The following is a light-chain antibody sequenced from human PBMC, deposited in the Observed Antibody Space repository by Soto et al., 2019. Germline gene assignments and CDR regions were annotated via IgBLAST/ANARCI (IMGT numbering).Light chain of an antibody. V-gene: IGKV1-6*01. CDR3: HQANSFPVT. J-gene: IGKJ4*02. Sequence: AIELTQSPSSLSASVGDRVTITCRASQGIRDDLAALQQSTGRDPTVLIYATATLQSGGTSRFSGSGSGTDFTLTISGLQPEDVATYYCHQANSFPVTFGGGTKVDIK. CDR2: ATA. CDR1: QGIRDD.